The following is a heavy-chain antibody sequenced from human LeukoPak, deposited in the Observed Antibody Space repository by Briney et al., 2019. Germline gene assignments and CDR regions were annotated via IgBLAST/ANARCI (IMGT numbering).Heavy chain of an antibody. J-gene: IGHJ3*02. V-gene: IGHV4-59*01. CDR2: IDYSGST. Sequence: SETLSLTCTVSGGTISRNYWSWIRQPPGKGLEWVAYIDYSGSTNYNPSLKSRLTISMDASKNQFSLKLSSVTAADTAVYYCARDRRRELLHAFDIWSQGTMVTVSS. CDR3: ARDRRRELLHAFDI. CDR1: GGTISRNY. D-gene: IGHD1-26*01.